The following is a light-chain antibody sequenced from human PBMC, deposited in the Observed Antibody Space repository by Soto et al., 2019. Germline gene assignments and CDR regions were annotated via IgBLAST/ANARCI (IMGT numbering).Light chain of an antibody. CDR3: QQYTNWPPTYT. V-gene: IGKV3-15*01. Sequence: EIVMTQFPATLSVSPGERATLSCRASQGVSTSLAWYQQKPGQAPRLLVYGASTRATDIPDRFSGSGSRTEFTLTISRVQSEDVAVYYCQQYTNWPPTYTFGQGTKVDIK. CDR1: QGVSTS. CDR2: GAS. J-gene: IGKJ2*01.